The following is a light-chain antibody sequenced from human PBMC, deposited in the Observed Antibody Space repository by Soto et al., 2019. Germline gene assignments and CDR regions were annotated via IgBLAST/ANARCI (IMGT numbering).Light chain of an antibody. CDR1: QSVSSN. CDR2: DAS. J-gene: IGKJ4*01. V-gene: IGKV3-15*01. Sequence: IVLTQSPATLSVSPGERATLSCRASQSVSSNLAWYQHKPGQAPRLLIYDASTRATGIPARFSGSGSGTDSTLTISSLQSEDFALYYCQQYNNWPPRVTFGGGTKVETK. CDR3: QQYNNWPPRVT.